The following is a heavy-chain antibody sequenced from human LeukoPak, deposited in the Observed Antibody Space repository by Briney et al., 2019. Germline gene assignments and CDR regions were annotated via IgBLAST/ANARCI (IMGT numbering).Heavy chain of an antibody. Sequence: SETLSLTCTVSGGSISSGDYYWSWIRQPPGKGLEWIGYIYYSGSTYYNPSLKSRVTISVDTSKNQFSLKLSSVTAAGTAVYYCASCHPYYYDSSGPEDAFDIWGQGTMVTVSS. D-gene: IGHD3-22*01. J-gene: IGHJ3*02. CDR3: ASCHPYYYDSSGPEDAFDI. CDR2: IYYSGST. CDR1: GGSISSGDYY. V-gene: IGHV4-30-4*01.